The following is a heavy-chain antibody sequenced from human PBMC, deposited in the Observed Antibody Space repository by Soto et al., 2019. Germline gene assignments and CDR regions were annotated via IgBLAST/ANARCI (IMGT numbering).Heavy chain of an antibody. D-gene: IGHD1-1*01. Sequence: GGSLRLSCAASGFTFRNHWMSWVRQAPGKGLEWVANIMQDGNENYYVDSVNGRFTTSRDNTKNLFYLQMNSLRAEDPALYYCASDHNDDWKFDYWGRGILVTVSS. J-gene: IGHJ4*02. CDR2: IMQDGNEN. CDR1: GFTFRNHW. CDR3: ASDHNDDWKFDY. V-gene: IGHV3-7*01.